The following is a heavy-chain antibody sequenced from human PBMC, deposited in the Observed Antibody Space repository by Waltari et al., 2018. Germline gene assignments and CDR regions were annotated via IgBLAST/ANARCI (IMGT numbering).Heavy chain of an antibody. CDR1: GGTFSSYA. J-gene: IGHJ4*02. V-gene: IGHV1-69*10. Sequence: QVQLVQSGAEVKKPGSSVTVTCKASGGTFSSYAISWVRQAPGQGLEWMGGIIPILGIANYAQKFQGRVTITADKSTSTAYMELSSLRSEDTAVYYCAREGLMVQGSQGLFDYWGQGTLVTVSS. CDR3: AREGLMVQGSQGLFDY. CDR2: IIPILGIA. D-gene: IGHD3-10*01.